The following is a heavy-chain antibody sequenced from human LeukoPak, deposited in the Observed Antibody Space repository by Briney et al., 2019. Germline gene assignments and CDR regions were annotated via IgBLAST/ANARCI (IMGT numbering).Heavy chain of an antibody. V-gene: IGHV1-24*01. Sequence: ASVKVSCKVSGYTLTELSMHWVRQAPGKGLEWMGGFDPEDGETIYAQKFQGRVTTTTDTSTSTAYMELRSLRSDDTAVYYCASWLRGVIGAFDIWGQGTMVTVSS. J-gene: IGHJ3*02. CDR3: ASWLRGVIGAFDI. CDR2: FDPEDGET. D-gene: IGHD3-10*01. CDR1: GYTLTELS.